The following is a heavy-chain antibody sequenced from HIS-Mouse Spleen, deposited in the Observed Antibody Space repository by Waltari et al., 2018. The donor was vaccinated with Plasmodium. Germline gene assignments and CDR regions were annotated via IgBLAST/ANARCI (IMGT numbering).Heavy chain of an antibody. CDR3: ARGRRIVVVTAPRGFFDY. J-gene: IGHJ4*02. CDR1: GGSFSGYY. D-gene: IGHD2-21*02. CDR2: INHSGST. V-gene: IGHV4-34*01. Sequence: QVQLQQWGAGLLKPSETLSLTCAVYGGSFSGYYWSWIRQPPGKGLECIGEINHSGSTNYNPSLKSLVTISVDTSKNQFSLKLSSVTAADTAVYYCARGRRIVVVTAPRGFFDYWGQGTLVTVSS.